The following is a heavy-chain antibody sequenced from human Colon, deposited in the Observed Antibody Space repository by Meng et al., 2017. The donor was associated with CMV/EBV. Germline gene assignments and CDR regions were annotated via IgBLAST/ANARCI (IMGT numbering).Heavy chain of an antibody. V-gene: IGHV1-8*01. CDR3: ARGTGPPNFSNSYYGMDV. CDR2: MKVDSGSP. J-gene: IGHJ6*02. D-gene: IGHD4-11*01. CDR1: GYTFTRHW. Sequence: ASVKVSCKVSGYTFTRHWMHWARQAPGQGLEWMGWMKVDSGSPVSALKFQGRLTMTRNTSTSTVYMELSSLRSDDTAVYYCARGTGPPNFSNSYYGMDVWGQGTTVTVSS.